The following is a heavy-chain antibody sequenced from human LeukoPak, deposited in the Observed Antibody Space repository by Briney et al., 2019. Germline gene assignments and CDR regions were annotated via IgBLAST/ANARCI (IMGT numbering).Heavy chain of an antibody. CDR3: TRHDYDFWSGYYYFDY. CDR2: IRSKANSYAT. Sequence: GGSLRLSCAASGFTFSGSAMHWVRQASGKGLEWVGRIRSKANSYATAYAASVKGRFTISRDDSKNTAYLQMNSLKTEDTAVYYCTRHDYDFWSGYYYFDYWGQGTLVTVSS. D-gene: IGHD3-3*01. V-gene: IGHV3-73*01. CDR1: GFTFSGSA. J-gene: IGHJ4*02.